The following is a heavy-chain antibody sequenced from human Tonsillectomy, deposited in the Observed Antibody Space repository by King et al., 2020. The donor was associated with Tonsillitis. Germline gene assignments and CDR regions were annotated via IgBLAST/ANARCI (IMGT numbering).Heavy chain of an antibody. J-gene: IGHJ4*02. CDR1: GFTFSSYG. Sequence: VQLVESGGGVVQPGRSLRLSCAASGFTFSSYGIHWVRQAPGKGLEWVAVISYDGSDKYYADSVKGRFTISRDNSKNTLYLQMNSLRAEDTAVYYCAKDLYYSDSGGYLDYWGQGTLVTVSS. D-gene: IGHD3-22*01. V-gene: IGHV3-30*18. CDR2: ISYDGSDK. CDR3: AKDLYYSDSGGYLDY.